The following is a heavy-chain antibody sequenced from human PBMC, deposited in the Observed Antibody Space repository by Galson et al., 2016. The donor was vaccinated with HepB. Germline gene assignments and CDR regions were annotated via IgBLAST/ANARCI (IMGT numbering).Heavy chain of an antibody. CDR2: INTNTGTP. D-gene: IGHD7-27*01. CDR1: GYIFTSLS. Sequence: SVKVSCKASGYIFTSLSINWVRQAPGQGLEWMGRINTNTGTPTYAPGLTGQFVFSLDTSVSTAFLHISSLRPDDTATYYCASGSLITGARGADFWGQGTLVTVSS. V-gene: IGHV7-4-1*02. CDR3: ASGSLITGARGADF. J-gene: IGHJ4*02.